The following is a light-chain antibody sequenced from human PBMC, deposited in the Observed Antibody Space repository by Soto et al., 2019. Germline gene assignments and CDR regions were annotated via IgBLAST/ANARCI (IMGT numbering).Light chain of an antibody. J-gene: IGKJ3*01. CDR2: KAS. CDR1: QSISNW. CDR3: QQYNSYAF. Sequence: DIQMTQSPSTLSASVGDRVTITCRASQSISNWLAWYQQKPGKAPKLLINKASSLESGVPSRFGGSGSGTDFTLAISSLQPDDFATYYCQQYNSYAFFGPGTKVDIK. V-gene: IGKV1-5*03.